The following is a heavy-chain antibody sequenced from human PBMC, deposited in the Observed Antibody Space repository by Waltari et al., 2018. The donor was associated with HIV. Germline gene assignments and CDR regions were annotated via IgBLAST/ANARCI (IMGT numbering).Heavy chain of an antibody. CDR1: GFSLSNARMG. V-gene: IGHV2-26*01. CDR3: ARISVPIDDFWSGNSDAFDI. D-gene: IGHD3-3*01. CDR2: IFSNDEK. Sequence: QVTLKESGPVLVKPTETLTLTCTVSGFSLSNARMGVSWIRQPPGKALEWLAHIFSNDEKSYSTSLKSRLTISKDTSKSQVVLTMTNMDPVDTATYYCARISVPIDDFWSGNSDAFDIWGQGTMVTVSS. J-gene: IGHJ3*02.